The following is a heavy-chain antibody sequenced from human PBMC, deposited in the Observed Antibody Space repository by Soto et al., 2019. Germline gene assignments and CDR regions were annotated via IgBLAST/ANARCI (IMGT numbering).Heavy chain of an antibody. Sequence: QITLKESGPTLVKPTQTLTLTCTFSGFSLSTSGVGVGWIRQPPGKALEWLALIYWDDDKRYSPSLKSRLTITKDTSKNQVFLTMTNMDPVDTATYYCAHSILLKRQTTVTHGWFDPWGQGTLVTVSS. V-gene: IGHV2-5*02. CDR2: IYWDDDK. J-gene: IGHJ5*02. CDR1: GFSLSTSGVG. D-gene: IGHD4-17*01. CDR3: AHSILLKRQTTVTHGWFDP.